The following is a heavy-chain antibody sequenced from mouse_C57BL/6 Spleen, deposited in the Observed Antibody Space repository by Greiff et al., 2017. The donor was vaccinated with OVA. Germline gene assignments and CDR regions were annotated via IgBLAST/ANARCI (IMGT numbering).Heavy chain of an antibody. CDR3: TTLTTPLAY. CDR2: IDPEDGDT. D-gene: IGHD1-1*01. CDR1: GFNIKDYY. V-gene: IGHV14-1*01. J-gene: IGHJ3*01. Sequence: EVQLQQSGPELVRPGASVKLSCTASGFNIKDYYMHWVKQRPEQGLEWIGGIDPEDGDTEYAPKFQGKATLTADTSSNTAYLQLSSLTSEDTAVYYCTTLTTPLAYWGQGTLVTVSA.